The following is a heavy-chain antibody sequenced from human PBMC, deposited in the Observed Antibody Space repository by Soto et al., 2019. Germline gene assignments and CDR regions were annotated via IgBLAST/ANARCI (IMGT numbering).Heavy chain of an antibody. J-gene: IGHJ4*02. D-gene: IGHD1-26*01. Sequence: EVQLLESGGGLVQPGGSLRLSCAASGFTFSSYAMRWVRQAPVKGLEWVSAISGSGGSTYYADSVKGRFTISRDNSKHTLYLQMNSLRAEDTAVYYSARRGSGSYYDYWGQGTLVTVSS. CDR3: ARRGSGSYYDY. V-gene: IGHV3-23*01. CDR2: ISGSGGST. CDR1: GFTFSSYA.